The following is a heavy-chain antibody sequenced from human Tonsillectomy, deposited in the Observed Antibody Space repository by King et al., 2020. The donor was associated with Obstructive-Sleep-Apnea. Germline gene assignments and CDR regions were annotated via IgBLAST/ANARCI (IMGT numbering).Heavy chain of an antibody. Sequence: LQLVQSGAEVRKPGESLQISCKGSGYSFTSFWIGWVRQMPGRGLEWMGIIYPGDYDTTYGPTFQGQVTISADKSISTAYLQWISLKASDTAMYYCARRESGTGAFDIWGQGTMVTVSS. D-gene: IGHD6-13*01. J-gene: IGHJ3*02. V-gene: IGHV5-51*03. CDR3: ARRESGTGAFDI. CDR2: IYPGDYDT. CDR1: GYSFTSFW.